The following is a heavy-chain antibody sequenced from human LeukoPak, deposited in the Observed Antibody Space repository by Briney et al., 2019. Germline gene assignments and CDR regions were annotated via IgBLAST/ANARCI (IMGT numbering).Heavy chain of an antibody. J-gene: IGHJ6*03. CDR2: IGTAGDT. CDR3: ARGAYSSSWRNYYYYYMDV. D-gene: IGHD6-13*01. Sequence: GGSLRLSCAASGFTFSSYDMHWVRQATGKGLEWVSAIGTAGDTYYPGSVKGRFTISRENAKNSLYLQMNSLRAGDTAAYYCARGAYSSSWRNYYYYYMDVWGKGTTVTISS. CDR1: GFTFSSYD. V-gene: IGHV3-13*01.